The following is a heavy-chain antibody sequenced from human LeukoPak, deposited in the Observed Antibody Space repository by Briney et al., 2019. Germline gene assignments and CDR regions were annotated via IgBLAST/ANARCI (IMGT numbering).Heavy chain of an antibody. CDR2: INPNSGGT. CDR1: GYTFTGYY. V-gene: IGHV1-2*06. D-gene: IGHD1-26*01. J-gene: IGHJ4*02. CDR3: ARGVGATRERTFDY. Sequence: AASVTVSCKASGYTFTGYYMHWVRQAPGQGLEWMGRINPNSGGTNYAQKFQGRVTMTRDTSISTAHMELSRLRSDDTAVYYCARGVGATRERTFDYWGQGTLVTVSS.